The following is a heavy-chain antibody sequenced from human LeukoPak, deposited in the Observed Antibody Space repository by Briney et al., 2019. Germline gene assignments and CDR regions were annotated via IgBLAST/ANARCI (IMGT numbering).Heavy chain of an antibody. V-gene: IGHV3-9*03. Sequence: PGRSLRLSCAASGFTFDDYAMHWVRQAPGKGLEWVAGISWNSGSIGYADSVKGRFTISRDNAKNSLYLQMNSLRAEDMALYYCAKGVTIFGVVAGPIGDWGQRTLVTVSS. D-gene: IGHD3-3*01. CDR1: GFTFDDYA. CDR3: AKGVTIFGVVAGPIGD. CDR2: ISWNSGSI. J-gene: IGHJ4*02.